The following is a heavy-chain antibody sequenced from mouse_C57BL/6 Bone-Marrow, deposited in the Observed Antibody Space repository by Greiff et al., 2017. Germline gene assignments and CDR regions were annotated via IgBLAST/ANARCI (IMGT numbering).Heavy chain of an antibody. J-gene: IGHJ4*01. D-gene: IGHD1-1*01. V-gene: IGHV1-81*01. CDR3: ARGSGLTTVVAGAMDD. Sequence: QVQLQQSGAELARPGASVKLSCKASGYTFTSYGISWVKQRTGQGLEWIGEIYPRSGNTYYNEKFKGKATLTADKSSSTAYMELRSLTSADSAVYFCARGSGLTTVVAGAMDDWGQGTSGTVSS. CDR1: GYTFTSYG. CDR2: IYPRSGNT.